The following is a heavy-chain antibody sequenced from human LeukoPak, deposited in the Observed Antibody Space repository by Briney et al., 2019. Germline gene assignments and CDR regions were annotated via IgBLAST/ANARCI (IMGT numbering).Heavy chain of an antibody. J-gene: IGHJ6*02. Sequence: ASVKVSCKASGYTFTGYYMHWVRQAPGQGLEWMGWINPNSGGTNYAQKFQGRVTMTRDTSISTAYMELSSLRSDDTAVYYCARIAQLVPYYYGMDVWGQGTTVTVSS. V-gene: IGHV1-2*02. CDR1: GYTFTGYY. D-gene: IGHD6-6*01. CDR2: INPNSGGT. CDR3: ARIAQLVPYYYGMDV.